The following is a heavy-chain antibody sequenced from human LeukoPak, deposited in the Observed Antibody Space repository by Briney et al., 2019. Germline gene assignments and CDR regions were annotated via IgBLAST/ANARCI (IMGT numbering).Heavy chain of an antibody. D-gene: IGHD1-1*01. CDR1: GGSFSGYY. V-gene: IGHV4-34*01. CDR2: INHSGST. J-gene: IGHJ3*02. Sequence: PSETLSLTCAVYGGSFSGYYWSWIRRPPGKGLEWSGEINHSGSTNYNPSLKSRVTISVDTSKNQFSLKLSSVTAADTAVYYSAGNAQIDTKKAFDIWGQGTMVTVSS. CDR3: AGNAQIDTKKAFDI.